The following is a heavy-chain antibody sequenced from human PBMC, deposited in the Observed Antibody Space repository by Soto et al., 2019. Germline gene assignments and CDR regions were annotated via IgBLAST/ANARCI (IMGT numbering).Heavy chain of an antibody. CDR3: AKALTSWSVYYYYAIDV. CDR1: GFSFSSYG. V-gene: IGHV3-30*18. J-gene: IGHJ6*02. Sequence: QVELVESGGGVVQPGRSLRLSCVASGFSFSSYGMHWARQAPGKGLEWVAVISYDRSNKYYSDSVKGRFTISRDNSKNILYLQMHSLREADTAVYYCAKALTSWSVYYYYAIDVWGQGTTVTVSS. CDR2: ISYDRSNK. D-gene: IGHD2-2*01.